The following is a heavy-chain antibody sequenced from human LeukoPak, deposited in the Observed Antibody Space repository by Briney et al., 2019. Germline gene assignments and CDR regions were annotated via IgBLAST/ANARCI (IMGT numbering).Heavy chain of an antibody. V-gene: IGHV4-59*01. CDR2: IYYSGGT. CDR1: GGSISRYY. J-gene: IGHJ3*02. Sequence: SETLSLTCTVSGGSISRYYWSWIRQPPGKGLEWIGYIYYSGGTNYNPSLKSRVTISVDTSKNQFSLKLSSVTAADTAVYYCARYQTPIVAAGSRYAFDIWGQGTMVTVSS. CDR3: ARYQTPIVAAGSRYAFDI. D-gene: IGHD6-13*01.